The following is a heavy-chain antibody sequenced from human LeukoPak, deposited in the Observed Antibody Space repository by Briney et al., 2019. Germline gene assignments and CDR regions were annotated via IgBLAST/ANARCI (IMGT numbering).Heavy chain of an antibody. J-gene: IGHJ6*04. Sequence: SETLSLTCTVSGGSISSYYWSWIRQPPGKGLEWIGYIYYSGSTNYNPSLKSRVTISVDTSKNQFSLKLSSVTAADTAAYYCARGTAMVRGVVGYYYGVDVWGKGTTVTVSS. CDR2: IYYSGST. CDR1: GGSISSYY. V-gene: IGHV4-59*01. CDR3: ARGTAMVRGVVGYYYGVDV. D-gene: IGHD3-10*01.